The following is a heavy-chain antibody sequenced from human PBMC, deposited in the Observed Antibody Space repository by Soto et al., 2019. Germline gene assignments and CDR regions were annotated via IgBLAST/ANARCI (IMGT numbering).Heavy chain of an antibody. CDR3: ARDCSRADTAMVSPLYYYYGMDV. V-gene: IGHV3-48*02. Sequence: PGGSLRLSCAASGFTFSSYSMNWVRQAPGKGLEWVSYISSSSSTIYYADSVKGRFTISRDNAKNSLYLQMNSLRDEDTAVYYCARDCSRADTAMVSPLYYYYGMDVWGQGTTVTVSS. D-gene: IGHD5-18*01. J-gene: IGHJ6*02. CDR1: GFTFSSYS. CDR2: ISSSSSTI.